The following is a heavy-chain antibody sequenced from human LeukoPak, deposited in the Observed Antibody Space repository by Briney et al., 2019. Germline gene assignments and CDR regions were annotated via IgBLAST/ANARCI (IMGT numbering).Heavy chain of an antibody. V-gene: IGHV3-23*01. CDR3: AKIEVYSGTYRGFFES. Sequence: GGSLRLSCAASGFTFSSYAMSWVRQAPGKGLEWVSAISGRGASTYYADSVRGRFTISRDNSKDTLYLQMNSLRAEDTAVHYCAKIEVYSGTYRGFFESWGQGTLVTVSS. D-gene: IGHD1-26*01. J-gene: IGHJ4*02. CDR1: GFTFSSYA. CDR2: ISGRGAST.